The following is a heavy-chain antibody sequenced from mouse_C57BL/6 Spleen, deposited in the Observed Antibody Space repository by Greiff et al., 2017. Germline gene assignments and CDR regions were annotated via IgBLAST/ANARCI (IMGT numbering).Heavy chain of an antibody. CDR1: DSEVFPIAY. CDR2: ILPSIGRT. J-gene: IGHJ2*01. V-gene: IGHV15-2*01. D-gene: IGHD2-10*02. Sequence: VQLQQSGSELRSPGSSVKLSCKDFDSEVFPIAYMSWVRQKPGHGFEWIGGILPSIGRTIFGEKFEDKATLDADTLSNTAYLELNSLTSEDSAIYYGARSGYGPGAYYVDYWGQGTTLTVSS. CDR3: ARSGYGPGAYYVDY.